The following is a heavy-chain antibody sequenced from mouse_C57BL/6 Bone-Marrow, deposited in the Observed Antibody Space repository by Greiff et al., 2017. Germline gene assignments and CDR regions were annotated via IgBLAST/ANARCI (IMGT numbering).Heavy chain of an antibody. J-gene: IGHJ1*03. CDR2: IHPNSGST. D-gene: IGHD2-5*01. Sequence: VQLQQPGAELVKPGASVKLSCKASGYTFTSYWMHWVKQRPGQGLEWIGMIHPNSGSTNYNEKFKSKATLTVDTSSSTAYMQLSSLTSEDSAVXYCARRSYYSNYNWYFDVWGTGTTVTVSS. CDR1: GYTFTSYW. CDR3: ARRSYYSNYNWYFDV. V-gene: IGHV1-64*01.